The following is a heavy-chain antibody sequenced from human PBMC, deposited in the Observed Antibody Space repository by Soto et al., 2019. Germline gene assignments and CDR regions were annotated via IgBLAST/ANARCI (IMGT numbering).Heavy chain of an antibody. V-gene: IGHV2-5*02. Sequence: QITLKESGPTLVKPTQTLTLTCTFSGFSLSTSGVGVGWIRQPPGKALEWLALIYWDDDKRYSPSLKSRLTIXKXXSKNQVVLTMTNMDPVDTATYYCARQARGYAYFDYWGQGTLVTVSS. CDR1: GFSLSTSGVG. D-gene: IGHD5-12*01. J-gene: IGHJ4*02. CDR2: IYWDDDK. CDR3: ARQARGYAYFDY.